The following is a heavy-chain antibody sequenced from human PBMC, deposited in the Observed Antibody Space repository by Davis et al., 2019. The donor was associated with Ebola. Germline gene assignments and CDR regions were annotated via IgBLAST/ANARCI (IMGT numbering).Heavy chain of an antibody. CDR1: GYSFTSYW. V-gene: IGHV5-51*01. J-gene: IGHJ6*04. CDR2: IYPGDSDT. CDR3: ARVAAAGKNYYYYVVDV. Sequence: GESLKISCKGSGYSFTSYWIGWVRQMPGKGLEWMGIIYPGDSDTRYSPSFQGQVAISVDMSISTAYLQWSSLKASDTAMYYCARVAAAGKNYYYYVVDVWGKGTTVTVSS. D-gene: IGHD6-13*01.